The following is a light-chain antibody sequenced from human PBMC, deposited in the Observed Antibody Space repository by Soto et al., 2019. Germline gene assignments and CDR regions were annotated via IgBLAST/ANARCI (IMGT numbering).Light chain of an antibody. Sequence: DIQLTQSPSTLSASVGDRATITCRASQSISSWLAWYQQKPGKAPNLLVYKASSLESGVPSRFSGSGSATEFTLTISTRQPDDFATYSCQHYEAYPLTFGGGTKVEI. V-gene: IGKV1-5*03. CDR1: QSISSW. CDR2: KAS. J-gene: IGKJ4*01. CDR3: QHYEAYPLT.